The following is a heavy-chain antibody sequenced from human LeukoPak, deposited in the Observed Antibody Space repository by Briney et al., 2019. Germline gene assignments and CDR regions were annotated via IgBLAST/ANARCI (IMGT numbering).Heavy chain of an antibody. CDR3: ARDQGYCSGGSCSEMYCYYGMDV. D-gene: IGHD2-15*01. J-gene: IGHJ6*02. Sequence: ASVKVSCKASGGTFSSYAISWVRQAPGQGLEWMGRIIPILGIANYAQKFQGRVTITADKSTSTAYMELSSLRSEDTAVYYCARDQGYCSGGSCSEMYCYYGMDVWGQGTTVTVSS. CDR2: IIPILGIA. CDR1: GGTFSSYA. V-gene: IGHV1-69*04.